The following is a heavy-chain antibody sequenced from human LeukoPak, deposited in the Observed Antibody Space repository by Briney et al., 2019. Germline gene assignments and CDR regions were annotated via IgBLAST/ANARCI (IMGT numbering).Heavy chain of an antibody. CDR2: IYTSGGT. CDR1: GASISSYY. V-gene: IGHV4-4*09. CDR3: ARLTRLSTSPDRYYLDY. J-gene: IGHJ4*02. D-gene: IGHD6-6*01. Sequence: PSDPRSPTGTVSGASISSYYWSWIRQPPGKGLKWIGYIYTSGGTNYIPSLKGRVTISIDTSKNQFSLKLSSVTAADSAVYYCARLTRLSTSPDRYYLDYWGQGTLVTVSS.